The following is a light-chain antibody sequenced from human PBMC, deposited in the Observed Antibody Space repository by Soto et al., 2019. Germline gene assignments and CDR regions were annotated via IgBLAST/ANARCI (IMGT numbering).Light chain of an antibody. CDR3: MQNTHWPRT. CDR2: NVS. V-gene: IGKV2-30*01. Sequence: DVVLTQSPLSLPVTLGQPASISCRSSQGLIYSDGNTYLNWFQQRPGQSPRGLIYNVSNRVSGVPDRFSGSGAGTDFTLKISRVEPEDIGIYYCMQNTHWPRTFGQGTKVEIK. CDR1: QGLIYSDGNTY. J-gene: IGKJ1*01.